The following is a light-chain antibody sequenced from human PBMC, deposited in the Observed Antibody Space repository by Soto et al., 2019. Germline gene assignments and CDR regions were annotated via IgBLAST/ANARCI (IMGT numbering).Light chain of an antibody. Sequence: DVQMTQSPSSLSASVGDSVSITCRASQGLSTSLAWFQQKPGKAPELLIYGASTLQSGVPSRFSGRGSGKEFTLTISNLQAEDVATYFCQQLNNYPPTFGQGTRLEIK. CDR1: QGLSTS. CDR3: QQLNNYPPT. CDR2: GAS. V-gene: IGKV1-9*01. J-gene: IGKJ5*01.